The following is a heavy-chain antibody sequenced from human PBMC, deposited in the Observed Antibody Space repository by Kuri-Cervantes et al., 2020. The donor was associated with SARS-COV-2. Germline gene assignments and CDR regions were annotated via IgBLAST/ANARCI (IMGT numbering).Heavy chain of an antibody. D-gene: IGHD5-18*01. CDR2: ISSSSSYI. Sequence: GGSLRLSCAASGFTFSSYSMNWVRQAPGKGLEWVSSISSSSSYIYYADSVKGRFTISRDNAKNSLYLQMNSLRAEDTAVYYCARVVPTAMNLIYYYYYMDVWGKGTTVTVSS. V-gene: IGHV3-21*01. CDR3: ARVVPTAMNLIYYYYYMDV. CDR1: GFTFSSYS. J-gene: IGHJ6*03.